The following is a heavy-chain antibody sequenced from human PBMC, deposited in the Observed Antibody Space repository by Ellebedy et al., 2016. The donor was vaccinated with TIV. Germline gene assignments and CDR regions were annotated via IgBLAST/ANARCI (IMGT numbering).Heavy chain of an antibody. Sequence: GESLKISCAASGFTFSGNWMHWVRQAPGKGLVWVSRINSDGRSITYADSVKGRFTISRDNAKNTLYLQMNSLRAEDTAVYYGARDGIVGGTTEYYFDYWGQGTLVTVSS. D-gene: IGHD1-26*01. J-gene: IGHJ4*02. CDR2: INSDGRSI. V-gene: IGHV3-74*01. CDR1: GFTFSGNW. CDR3: ARDGIVGGTTEYYFDY.